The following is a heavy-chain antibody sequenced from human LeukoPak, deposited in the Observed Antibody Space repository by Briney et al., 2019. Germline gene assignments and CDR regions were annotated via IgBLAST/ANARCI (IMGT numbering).Heavy chain of an antibody. Sequence: GSLRLSCAASGLTLSSYAMSWIRQPPGKGLEWIGEINHSGSTNYNPSLKSRVTISVDTSKNQFSLKLSSVTAEDTAVYYCARGGPRPGIAAAGTYYYYGMDVWGQGTTVTVSS. CDR1: GLTLSSYA. CDR3: ARGGPRPGIAAAGTYYYYGMDV. J-gene: IGHJ6*02. V-gene: IGHV4-34*01. CDR2: INHSGST. D-gene: IGHD6-13*01.